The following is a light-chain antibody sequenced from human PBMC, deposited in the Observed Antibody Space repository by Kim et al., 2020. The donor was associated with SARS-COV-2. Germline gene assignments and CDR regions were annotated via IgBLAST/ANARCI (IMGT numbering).Light chain of an antibody. V-gene: IGLV3-1*01. CDR2: EDK. Sequence: VSPGQTVRITCSGSKLGNKNVCWYQQKPGHSPVVILYEDKKRPSGISERFSGSNSGDTATLTISGTQTLDEADYYCQAWDSGTAVFGGGTQLTVL. CDR1: KLGNKN. CDR3: QAWDSGTAV. J-gene: IGLJ2*01.